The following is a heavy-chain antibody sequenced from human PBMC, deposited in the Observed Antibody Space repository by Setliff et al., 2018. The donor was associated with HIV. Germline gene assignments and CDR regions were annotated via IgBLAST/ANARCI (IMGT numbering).Heavy chain of an antibody. J-gene: IGHJ4*02. Sequence: GASVKVSCKAPGYTFTGYGISWVRQAPGQGLEWMGWISAYNGNTNYAQKLQGRVTMTTDTSTSTAYMELRSLRSDDTAVYYCARGGGGYNFWSGYPSFDYWGQGTLVTVSS. D-gene: IGHD3-3*01. CDR3: ARGGGGYNFWSGYPSFDY. CDR1: GYTFTGYG. CDR2: ISAYNGNT. V-gene: IGHV1-18*01.